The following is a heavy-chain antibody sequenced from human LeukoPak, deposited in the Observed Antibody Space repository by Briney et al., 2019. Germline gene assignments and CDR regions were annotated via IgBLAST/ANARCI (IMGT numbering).Heavy chain of an antibody. CDR3: ARDFRDNWNDLVFFDY. CDR2: ISAYNGNT. CDR1: GYTFTSYG. J-gene: IGHJ4*02. V-gene: IGHV1-18*01. Sequence: ASVKVSCKASGYTFTSYGISWVRQAPGQGLEWMGWISAYNGNTNYAQKLQGRVTMTTDTSTSTAYMELRSLRSDDTAVYYCARDFRDNWNDLVFFDYWGQGTLVAVSS. D-gene: IGHD1-20*01.